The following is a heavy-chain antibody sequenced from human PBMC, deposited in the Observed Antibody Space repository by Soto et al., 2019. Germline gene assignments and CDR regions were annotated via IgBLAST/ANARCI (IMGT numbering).Heavy chain of an antibody. CDR3: ARGNVENWFGP. CDR1: GGSISSGDYY. V-gene: IGHV4-30-4*01. CDR2: IYYSGST. Sequence: ASETLSLTCTVSGGSISSGDYYWSWIRQPPGKGLEWIGYIYYSGSTYYNPSLKSRVTISVDTSKNQFSLKLISVTASDTAVYFCARGNVENWFGPWGQGTPVTVSS. J-gene: IGHJ5*02.